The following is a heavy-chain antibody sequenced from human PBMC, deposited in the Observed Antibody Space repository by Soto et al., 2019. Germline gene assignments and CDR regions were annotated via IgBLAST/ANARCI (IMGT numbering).Heavy chain of an antibody. J-gene: IGHJ4*02. CDR2: IKQDGGET. Sequence: QPGGSLRLSCAASGFTFSSYWMSWVRQAPGKGLEWVANIKQDGGETYYVDSVKGRFTISRDNAENSLYLQMNSLRAEDTAVYYCARSISLGAYLHFDSWGLGTLVTVSS. V-gene: IGHV3-7*01. CDR3: ARSISLGAYLHFDS. CDR1: GFTFSSYW. D-gene: IGHD4-17*01.